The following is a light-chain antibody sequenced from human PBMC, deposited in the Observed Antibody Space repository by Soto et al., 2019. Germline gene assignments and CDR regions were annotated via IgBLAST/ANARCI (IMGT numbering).Light chain of an antibody. CDR2: LGS. Sequence: EIVLTQSPLSLPVTPGEPASISCRSSQNLLHSNGYNYLNWYLQKPGQSPQLLIYLGSNRASGVPERFRGSGSGTDFTLTINRVEAEDVGLYFCAQGLATPFTFGGGIKVEIK. V-gene: IGKV2-28*01. CDR3: AQGLATPFT. J-gene: IGKJ4*01. CDR1: QNLLHSNGYNY.